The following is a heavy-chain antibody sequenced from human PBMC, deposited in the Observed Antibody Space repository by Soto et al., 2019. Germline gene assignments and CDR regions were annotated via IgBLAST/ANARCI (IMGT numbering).Heavy chain of an antibody. D-gene: IGHD1-1*01. CDR3: ARELERVFDY. CDR2: ISGWGTII. CDR1: GFTFSTYG. Sequence: GGSLRLSCAASGFTFSTYGLSWVRQAPGKGLEWVATISGWGTIIYYADSVKGRFSISRDNSKNTLYLQMNSLRIEDTAVYYCARELERVFDYWGQGALVTVSS. J-gene: IGHJ4*02. V-gene: IGHV3-23*01.